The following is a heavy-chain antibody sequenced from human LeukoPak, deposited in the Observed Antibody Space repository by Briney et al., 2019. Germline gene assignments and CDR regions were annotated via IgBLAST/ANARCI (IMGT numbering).Heavy chain of an antibody. CDR2: IKQDGSEK. Sequence: GGSLRLSCAASGFTFSSYSMNWVRQAPGKGLEWVTNIKQDGSEKYYVDSVKGRFTISRDNAKNSLYLQMNNLRAEDSAVYYCARYRSGTEFDYWGQGTLVTVSS. CDR3: ARYRSGTEFDY. CDR1: GFTFSSYS. V-gene: IGHV3-7*01. D-gene: IGHD3-10*01. J-gene: IGHJ4*02.